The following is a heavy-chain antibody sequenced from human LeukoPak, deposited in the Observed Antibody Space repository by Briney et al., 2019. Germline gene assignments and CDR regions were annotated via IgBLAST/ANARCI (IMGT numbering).Heavy chain of an antibody. D-gene: IGHD3-16*02. CDR1: GFTFSSCA. J-gene: IGHJ2*01. CDR2: ISGGGGKT. V-gene: IGHV3-23*01. Sequence: QPGGSLRLSCEASGFTFSSCALSWVRQAPGKGLEWVSAISGGGGKTWYADSVKGRFTISRDNAKNSLYLQMNSLRADDTAVYFCARVYLVGVIAYWYFDLWGPGTLVTVSS. CDR3: ARVYLVGVIAYWYFDL.